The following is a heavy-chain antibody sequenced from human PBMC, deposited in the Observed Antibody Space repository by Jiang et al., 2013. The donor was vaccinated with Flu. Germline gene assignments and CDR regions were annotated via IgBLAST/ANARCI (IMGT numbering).Heavy chain of an antibody. Sequence: ISWVRQAPGQGLEWMGWISAYNGNTHYAQKLQGRVTMTTDTSTSTAYMELRSLRSDDTAVYYCARDPGALYCSGGSCYGMDVWGQGTTVTVSS. V-gene: IGHV1-18*01. J-gene: IGHJ6*02. CDR3: ARDPGALYCSGGSCYGMDV. CDR2: ISAYNGNT. D-gene: IGHD2-15*01.